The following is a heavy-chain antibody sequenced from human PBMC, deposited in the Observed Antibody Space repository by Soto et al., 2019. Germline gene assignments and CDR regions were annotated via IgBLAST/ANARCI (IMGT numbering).Heavy chain of an antibody. V-gene: IGHV3-23*01. CDR1: GFTFSSYA. Sequence: PGGSLRLSCAASGFTFSSYAMTWVRQAPGKGLEWVSVISGSGSSTYYADSVKGRFTISRDNSKNTLYLQMNGLRAEDTAVYYCAKDGPLRNFDWLLSPFDYWGQGALVTVSS. CDR3: AKDGPLRNFDWLLSPFDY. CDR2: ISGSGSST. J-gene: IGHJ4*02. D-gene: IGHD3-9*01.